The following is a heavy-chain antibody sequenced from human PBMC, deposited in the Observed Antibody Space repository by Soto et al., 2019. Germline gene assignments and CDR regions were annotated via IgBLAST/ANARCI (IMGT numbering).Heavy chain of an antibody. CDR3: VRDRDLGGDMAHGDF. D-gene: IGHD2-21*01. CDR1: GYTLTELS. V-gene: IGHV1-24*01. J-gene: IGHJ4*01. CDR2: FDPEDGET. Sequence: ASVKVSCKVSGYTLTELSMHWVRQAPGKGLEWKGGFDPEDGETIYAQKFQGRVTMTEDTFTDTAYMELSSLRSEDTAVYYCVRDRDLGGDMAHGDFWGQGTLVTVSS.